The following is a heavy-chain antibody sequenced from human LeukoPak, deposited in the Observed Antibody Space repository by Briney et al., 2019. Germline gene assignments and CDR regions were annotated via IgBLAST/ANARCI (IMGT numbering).Heavy chain of an antibody. CDR2: IDPSDSYT. J-gene: IGHJ4*02. CDR1: GYSFTSYW. D-gene: IGHD5-24*01. Sequence: MAGESLKISCKGSGYSFTSYWISWVRQMPGKGLEWLGRIDPSDSYTNYSPSFQGQVTISGDKSISTAYLQWSSLSASDTAMYYCGKRDDHNSFDYWGQGTLVTVSS. CDR3: GKRDDHNSFDY. V-gene: IGHV5-10-1*04.